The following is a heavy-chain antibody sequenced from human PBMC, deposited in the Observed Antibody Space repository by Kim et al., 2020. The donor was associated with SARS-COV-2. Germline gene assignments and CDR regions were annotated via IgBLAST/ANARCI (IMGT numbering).Heavy chain of an antibody. CDR2: TRNKANSYTT. CDR1: GFTFSDHY. Sequence: GGSLRLSCAASGFTFSDHYMDWVRQAPGKGLEWVGRTRNKANSYTTEYAASVKGRFTISRDDSKNSLFLQMNRLNTGDTAVYYCARGGDCVNGVCYRGIDHWGQGTLVTVSS. CDR3: ARGGDCVNGVCYRGIDH. D-gene: IGHD2-8*01. J-gene: IGHJ4*02. V-gene: IGHV3-72*01.